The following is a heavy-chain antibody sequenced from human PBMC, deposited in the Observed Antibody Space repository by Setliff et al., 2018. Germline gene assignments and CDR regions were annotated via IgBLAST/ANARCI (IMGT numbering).Heavy chain of an antibody. D-gene: IGHD4-17*01. CDR1: GYTFTSYD. J-gene: IGHJ4*02. V-gene: IGHV1-3*01. CDR2: INAGNGNT. CDR3: ARYDSYGDKYYFDY. Sequence: ASVKVSCKASGYTFTSYDINWVRQATGQGLEWMGWINAGNGNTKYSQKFQGRVTITRDTSASTAYMELSSLRSEDTAVYYCARYDSYGDKYYFDYWGQGTLVTVSS.